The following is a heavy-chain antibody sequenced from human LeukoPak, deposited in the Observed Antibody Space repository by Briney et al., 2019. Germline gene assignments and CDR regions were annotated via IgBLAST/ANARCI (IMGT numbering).Heavy chain of an antibody. J-gene: IGHJ4*02. CDR2: IYSSRST. D-gene: IGHD1-26*01. V-gene: IGHV4-4*07. Sequence: SGTLSLTCTVSGGSISSYYWSWIRQPAGKGLEWIGRIYSSRSTNYNPSLKSRVTMSVDTSKNQFSLKLTSVTAADTAVYYCAREPNYSGSYLPDYWGQGTLVTVSS. CDR1: GGSISSYY. CDR3: AREPNYSGSYLPDY.